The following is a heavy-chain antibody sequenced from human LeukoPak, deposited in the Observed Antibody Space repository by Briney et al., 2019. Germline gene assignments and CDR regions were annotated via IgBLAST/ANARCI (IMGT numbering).Heavy chain of an antibody. J-gene: IGHJ4*02. D-gene: IGHD3-22*01. CDR2: ISYDGSNK. CDR3: ARDDTAGYYDSSGYYD. CDR1: GFTFSSYA. V-gene: IGHV3-30*01. Sequence: PGGSLRLSCAASGFTFSSYAMHWVRQAPGKGLEWVAVISYDGSNKYYADSVKGRFTISRDNSKNTLYLQMNSLRAEDTAVYYCARDDTAGYYDSSGYYDWGQGTLVTVSS.